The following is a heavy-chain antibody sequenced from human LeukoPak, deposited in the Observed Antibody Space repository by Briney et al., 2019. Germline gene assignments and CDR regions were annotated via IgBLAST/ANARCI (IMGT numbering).Heavy chain of an antibody. CDR3: AKFSSNGRYYYHGMDV. Sequence: GGSLRLSCAASGFTFSSYDMHWVRQATGKGLEWVSAIGTAGDTYYPGSVKGRFTIPRENAKNSLYLQMNSLRPEDTAMYYCAKFSSNGRYYYHGMDVWGQGTTVTVSS. V-gene: IGHV3-13*01. CDR2: IGTAGDT. D-gene: IGHD3-3*01. CDR1: GFTFSSYD. J-gene: IGHJ6*02.